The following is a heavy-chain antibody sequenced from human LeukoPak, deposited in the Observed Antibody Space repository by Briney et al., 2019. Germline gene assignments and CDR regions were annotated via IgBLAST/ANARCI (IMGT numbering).Heavy chain of an antibody. D-gene: IGHD2-2*02. CDR3: ARTIPPPGGFYFGMDV. V-gene: IGHV3-11*01. Sequence: GGSLRLSCAASGFTFSDYPMYWIRQAPGKGLEWLSYISSSGSALYYTDSVKGRFTISRDNAKSSLYLQMNSLRAEDTAVYYCARTIPPPGGFYFGMDVWGQGTTVTVS. CDR1: GFTFSDYP. J-gene: IGHJ6*02. CDR2: ISSSGSAL.